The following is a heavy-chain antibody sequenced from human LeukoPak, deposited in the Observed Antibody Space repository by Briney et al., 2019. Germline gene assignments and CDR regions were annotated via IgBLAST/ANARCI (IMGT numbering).Heavy chain of an antibody. CDR1: GFTFSSYA. Sequence: SGGSLRLSCAASGFTFSSYAMHWVRQAPGKGLEWVAVISYDGSNKYYADSVKGRFTISRDTSRNTLYLQMNRLRIEDTAVYYCAKDWGQVPASISGHWGQGTLVTVSS. D-gene: IGHD2-2*01. CDR3: AKDWGQVPASISGH. V-gene: IGHV3-30-3*01. J-gene: IGHJ1*01. CDR2: ISYDGSNK.